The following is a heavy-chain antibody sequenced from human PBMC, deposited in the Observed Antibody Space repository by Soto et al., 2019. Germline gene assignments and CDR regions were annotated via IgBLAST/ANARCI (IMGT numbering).Heavy chain of an antibody. Sequence: VGSLRLSCAASGFTFSSYAMSWVRQAPGKGLEWVSAISGSGGSTYYADSVKGRFTISRDNSKNTLYPQMNSLRAEDTAVYYCAKDPFAWEQLALDYWGQGTLVTVSS. CDR2: ISGSGGST. D-gene: IGHD1-26*01. V-gene: IGHV3-23*01. CDR3: AKDPFAWEQLALDY. J-gene: IGHJ4*02. CDR1: GFTFSSYA.